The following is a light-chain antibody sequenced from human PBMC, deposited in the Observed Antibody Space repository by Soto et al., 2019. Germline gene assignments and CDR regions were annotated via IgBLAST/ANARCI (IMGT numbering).Light chain of an antibody. Sequence: EIVLTQSPGTLSLSPGERATLSCRASQSVSSSYLAWYQQKPGQAPRLLFFGAASRATGIPDRFSGSGFGTDFTLTISRLEPEDFAVYYCQQYDSSPYTFGQGTKLEIK. V-gene: IGKV3-20*01. CDR1: QSVSSSY. CDR2: GAA. J-gene: IGKJ2*01. CDR3: QQYDSSPYT.